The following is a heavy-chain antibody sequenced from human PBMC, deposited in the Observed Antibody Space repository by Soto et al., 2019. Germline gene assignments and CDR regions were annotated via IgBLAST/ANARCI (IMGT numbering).Heavy chain of an antibody. V-gene: IGHV4-31*03. Sequence: PSETLSLTCSVSGLTISSASYYWSWIRQHPGKGLEWVGNIYYNGSTYYSPSLKSRVTVWFDTSKNQLSLRLTSVTAAATALYYCARYRISGSWSTFDYWGQGTRVTVSS. J-gene: IGHJ4*02. CDR1: GLTISSASYY. CDR2: IYYNGST. CDR3: ARYRISGSWSTFDY. D-gene: IGHD6-13*01.